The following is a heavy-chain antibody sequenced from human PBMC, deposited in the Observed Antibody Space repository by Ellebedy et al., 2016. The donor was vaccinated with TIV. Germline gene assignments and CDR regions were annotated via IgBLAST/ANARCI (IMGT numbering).Heavy chain of an antibody. J-gene: IGHJ5*02. D-gene: IGHD5-18*01. CDR2: IIPILGLA. V-gene: IGHV1-69*02. CDR3: ARQSGDTYAMTPYVA. Sequence: AASVKVSCKASGGTFNNDISNWVRQAPGQGLEWMGRIIPILGLANYAQKFQVSVTVTADKSTSTAYMQLNSLTSEDTAIYYCARQSGDTYAMTPYVAWGQGTLVTVSS. CDR1: GGTFNNDI.